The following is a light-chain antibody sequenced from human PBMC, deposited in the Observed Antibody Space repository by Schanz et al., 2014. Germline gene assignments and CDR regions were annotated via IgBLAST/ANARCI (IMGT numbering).Light chain of an antibody. Sequence: EIVLTQSPGTLSLSPGERATLSCRASQIVSNDFAWYQQKPGQAPRLLIYGTSSRATGIPDRFSGSGSGTDFTLTISRLEPEDFAVYYCQQYGTSITFGQGTRLEIE. CDR3: QQYGTSIT. V-gene: IGKV3-20*01. CDR1: QIVSND. J-gene: IGKJ5*01. CDR2: GTS.